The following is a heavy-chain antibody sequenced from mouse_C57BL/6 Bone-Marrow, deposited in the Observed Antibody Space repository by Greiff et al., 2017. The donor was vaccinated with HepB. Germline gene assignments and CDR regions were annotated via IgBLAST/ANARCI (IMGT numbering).Heavy chain of an antibody. V-gene: IGHV5-17*01. D-gene: IGHD2-4*01. J-gene: IGHJ2*01. Sequence: VQLKESGGGLVKPGGSLKLSCAASGFTFSDYGMHWVRQAPEKGLEWVAYISSGSSTIYYADTVKGRFTISRDNAKNTLFLQMTSLRSEDTAMYYCARVYDYDRYYFDYWGQGTTLTVSS. CDR3: ARVYDYDRYYFDY. CDR1: GFTFSDYG. CDR2: ISSGSSTI.